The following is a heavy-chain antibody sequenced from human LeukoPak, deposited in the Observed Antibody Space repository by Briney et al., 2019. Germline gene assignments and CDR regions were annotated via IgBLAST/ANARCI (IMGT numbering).Heavy chain of an antibody. CDR3: ARSGSSSLRFDY. Sequence: GSSVKVSCKASGGTFSSYAISWVRQAPGQGLEWMGRIIPILDIANYAQKFQGRVTITADKSTSTAYMELSSLRSEDTAVCYCARSGSSSLRFDYWGQGTLVTVSS. CDR2: IIPILDIA. D-gene: IGHD6-13*01. J-gene: IGHJ4*02. V-gene: IGHV1-69*04. CDR1: GGTFSSYA.